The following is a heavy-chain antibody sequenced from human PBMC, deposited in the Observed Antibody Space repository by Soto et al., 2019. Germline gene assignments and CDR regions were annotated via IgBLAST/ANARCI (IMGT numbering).Heavy chain of an antibody. CDR3: ARDWSKGSANNWFDP. V-gene: IGHV4-31*03. D-gene: IGHD3-10*01. CDR2: IYYSGST. J-gene: IGHJ5*02. CDR1: GGSISSGGYY. Sequence: SETLSLTCTVPGGSISSGGYYWSWIRQHPGKGLEWIGYIYYSGSTYYNPSLKSRVTISVDTSKNQFSLKLSSVTAADTAVYYCARDWSKGSANNWFDPWGQGTLVTVSS.